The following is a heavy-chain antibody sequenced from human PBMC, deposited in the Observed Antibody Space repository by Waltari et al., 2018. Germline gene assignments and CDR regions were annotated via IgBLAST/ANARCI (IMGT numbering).Heavy chain of an antibody. V-gene: IGHV3-23*01. CDR3: ANSRGLY. Sequence: EVQLLESGGGLVQPGGSLRLSCAASGFTFSTYYMSWFRQAPGKGLEWVSAISSGSANIYYADSVKGRFTVSRYNSKNTLYLQMDSLRADDTAVYYCANSRGLYWGQGTLVIVSS. J-gene: IGHJ4*02. CDR1: GFTFSTYY. CDR2: ISSGSANI.